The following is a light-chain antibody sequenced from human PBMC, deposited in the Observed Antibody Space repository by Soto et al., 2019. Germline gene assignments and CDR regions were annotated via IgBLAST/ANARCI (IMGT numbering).Light chain of an antibody. CDR3: QQSYSTLRT. CDR1: QRISSN. J-gene: IGKJ1*01. V-gene: IGKV1-39*01. Sequence: DIQMTQSPSSLSASVGDRVSITCRVSQRISSNLNWYQQKPGKAPKLLIYAASSLQSGVPSRFSGSGSGTDFTLTISSLQPEDSATYYCQQSYSTLRTFGQGTKVEIK. CDR2: AAS.